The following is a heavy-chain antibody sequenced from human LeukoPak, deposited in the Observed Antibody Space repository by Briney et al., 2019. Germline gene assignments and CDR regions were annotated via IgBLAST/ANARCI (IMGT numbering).Heavy chain of an antibody. D-gene: IGHD3-10*01. J-gene: IGHJ4*02. CDR1: GFPFDDHA. Sequence: GRSLRLFCAASGFPFDDHAMHWVRQGPGKGLEWVSGLSWNSGTTDYADSVKGRFTISRDNAKNSLYLQMNSLRAEDTAFYYCVREYYYGSGERGYFDYWGQGTLVTVSS. CDR3: VREYYYGSGERGYFDY. CDR2: LSWNSGTT. V-gene: IGHV3-9*01.